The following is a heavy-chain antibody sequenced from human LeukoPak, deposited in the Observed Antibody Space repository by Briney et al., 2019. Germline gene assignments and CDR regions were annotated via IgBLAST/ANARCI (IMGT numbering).Heavy chain of an antibody. J-gene: IGHJ5*02. V-gene: IGHV4-61*05. CDR3: ARHSTMNWFDP. CDR1: GGSISSGNYY. Sequence: SETLSLTCTVSGGSISSGNYYWAWIRQPPGEGLEWIGYIYYSGSTNYNPSLKSRVTMSLDASKNQFSLKLSSVTAADTAVYYCARHSTMNWFDPWGQGTLVTVSS. CDR2: IYYSGST. D-gene: IGHD5/OR15-5a*01.